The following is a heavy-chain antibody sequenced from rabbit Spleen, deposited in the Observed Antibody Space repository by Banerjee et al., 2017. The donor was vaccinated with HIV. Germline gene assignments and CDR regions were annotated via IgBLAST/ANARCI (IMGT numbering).Heavy chain of an antibody. V-gene: IGHV1S45*01. J-gene: IGHJ6*01. CDR3: ARDTGTSFSTYGMDL. Sequence: QEQLVESGGGLVQPTGSLTLTCKASGFSFNSGYDMCWVRQTPGKGLEWIACSYAGSSGSTYSAIWAKGRFTISKTSSTTVTLQMTSLTAADTATYFCARDTGTSFSTYGMDLWGQGTLVTVS. D-gene: IGHD7-1*01. CDR1: GFSFNSGYD. CDR2: SYAGSSGST.